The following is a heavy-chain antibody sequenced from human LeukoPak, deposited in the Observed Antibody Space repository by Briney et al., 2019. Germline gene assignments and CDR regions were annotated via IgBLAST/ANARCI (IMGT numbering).Heavy chain of an antibody. CDR3: ARDFDGYFDN. V-gene: IGHV3-23*01. Sequence: GSLRLSCAASGFYFANYAMSWVRQAPGKGLEWVSATVGGGSTYYADSVKGRFTISRDNSKNTLYLQMNSLRAEDTAVYYCARDFDGYFDNWGQGTLVTVSS. CDR1: GFYFANYA. CDR2: TVGGGST. J-gene: IGHJ4*02. D-gene: IGHD2-8*01.